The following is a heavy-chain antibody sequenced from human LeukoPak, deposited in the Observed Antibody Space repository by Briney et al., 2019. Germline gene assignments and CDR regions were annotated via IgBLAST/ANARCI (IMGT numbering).Heavy chain of an antibody. CDR1: GGSISSGSYY. CDR2: IYTSGST. Sequence: PSETLSLTCAVSGGSISSGSYYWSWIRQPAGKGLEWIGRIYTSGSTNYNPSLKSRVTISVDTSKNQFSLKLSPVTAADTAVYYCARAQAGYYYGSGSHLFDYWGQGTLVTVSS. V-gene: IGHV4-61*02. CDR3: ARAQAGYYYGSGSHLFDY. D-gene: IGHD3-10*01. J-gene: IGHJ4*02.